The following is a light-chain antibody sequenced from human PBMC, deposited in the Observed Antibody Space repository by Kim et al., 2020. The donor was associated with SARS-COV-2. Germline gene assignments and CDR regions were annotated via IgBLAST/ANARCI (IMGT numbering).Light chain of an antibody. CDR1: QSVSNN. Sequence: SPGERATRPCRASQSVSNNLAWYQLKPGQAPRLLIYGASTRATGIPARFSGSGSGTDFTLTVSSLQSEDFAVYYCHQYNDWPPGDTFGQGTKLEI. V-gene: IGKV3-15*01. CDR3: HQYNDWPPGDT. CDR2: GAS. J-gene: IGKJ2*01.